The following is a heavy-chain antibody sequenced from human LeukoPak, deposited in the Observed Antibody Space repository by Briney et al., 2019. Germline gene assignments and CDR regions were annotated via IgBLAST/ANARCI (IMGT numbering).Heavy chain of an antibody. V-gene: IGHV4-59*01. Sequence: SETLSLTCTVSGGSISSYYWSWIRQPPGQGLEWIGYIYYSGSTNYNPSLKSRVTISVDTSKNQFSLKLSSVTAADTAVYYCARVRRGCRGYYYYMDVWGKGTTVTVSS. D-gene: IGHD1-26*01. CDR1: GGSISSYY. CDR2: IYYSGST. CDR3: ARVRRGCRGYYYYMDV. J-gene: IGHJ6*03.